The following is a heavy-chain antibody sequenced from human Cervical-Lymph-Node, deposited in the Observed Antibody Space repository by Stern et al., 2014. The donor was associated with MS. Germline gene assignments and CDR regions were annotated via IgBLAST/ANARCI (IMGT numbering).Heavy chain of an antibody. D-gene: IGHD2-15*01. V-gene: IGHV3-30-3*01. J-gene: IGHJ5*02. Sequence: MQLVESGGGVVQPGRSLRLSCADSRFNFNNFAMHWVRQAPGKGLEWVAVIAYGGTEKYYADSVKGRFTISRANSKNTLYLQMNRLRPEDTAVYYCASGPGRSGGSAGLDPWGQGTLVTVSS. CDR3: ASGPGRSGGSAGLDP. CDR1: RFNFNNFA. CDR2: IAYGGTEK.